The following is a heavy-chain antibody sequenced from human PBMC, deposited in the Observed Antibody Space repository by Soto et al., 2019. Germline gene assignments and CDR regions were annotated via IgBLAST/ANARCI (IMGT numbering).Heavy chain of an antibody. CDR2: IYYSGST. CDR3: ARVGGDYDVGNYYYGMDV. CDR1: GGSISSYY. D-gene: IGHD4-17*01. J-gene: IGHJ6*02. Sequence: SETLSLTCTVSGGSISSYYWSWIRQPPGKGLEWIGYIYYSGSTNYNPSLKSRVTISVDTSKNQFSLKLSSVTAADTAVYYCARVGGDYDVGNYYYGMDVWGQGTTVTVAS. V-gene: IGHV4-59*01.